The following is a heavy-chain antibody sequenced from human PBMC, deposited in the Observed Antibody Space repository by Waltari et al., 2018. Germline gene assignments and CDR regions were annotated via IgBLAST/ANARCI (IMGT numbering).Heavy chain of an antibody. D-gene: IGHD1-20*01. CDR2: IGWNGDNI. V-gene: IGHV3-9*01. CDR3: AKDLVYNTPGIDV. Sequence: ELLVVESGGHSVRPGESLRLSCTAAGFRFSDYAINGVRQAPGKGLEWVSGIGWNGDNIDYADSVKGRFTISRDKAKNSVFLQMNGLKVEDTARYFCAKDLVYNTPGIDVWGRGTTVIVSS. CDR1: GFRFSDYA. J-gene: IGHJ6*02.